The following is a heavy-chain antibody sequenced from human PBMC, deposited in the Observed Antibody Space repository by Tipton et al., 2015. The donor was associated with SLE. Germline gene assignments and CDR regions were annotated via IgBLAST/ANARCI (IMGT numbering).Heavy chain of an antibody. D-gene: IGHD6-13*01. J-gene: IGHJ4*02. Sequence: QSGAEVKKPGASVKVSCKASGYTFTSYYMHWVRQAPGQGLEWMGIINPSGGSTSYAQKFQGRVTMTGDTSTSTVYMELSSLRSEDTAVYYCARDLWQQLVDYWGQGTLVTVSS. CDR3: ARDLWQQLVDY. CDR2: INPSGGST. CDR1: GYTFTSYY. V-gene: IGHV1-46*01.